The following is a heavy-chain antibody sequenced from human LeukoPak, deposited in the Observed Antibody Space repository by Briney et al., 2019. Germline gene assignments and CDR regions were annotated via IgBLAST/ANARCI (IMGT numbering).Heavy chain of an antibody. CDR2: VKTDGSDT. CDR3: ARLRVLAASTSGFDY. D-gene: IGHD2-2*01. J-gene: IGHJ4*02. V-gene: IGHV3-74*01. Sequence: GGSLRLSCAASGFNFSTYWMHWVRQAPGKGLVWVSRVKTDGSDTNYADSVKGRFTISRDNAKNTLYLQMDSLRAEDTAVYYCARLRVLAASTSGFDYWGQGTLVTVSS. CDR1: GFNFSTYW.